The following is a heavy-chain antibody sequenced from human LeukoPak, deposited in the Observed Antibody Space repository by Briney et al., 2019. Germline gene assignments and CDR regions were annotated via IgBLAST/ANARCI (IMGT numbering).Heavy chain of an antibody. CDR2: IYYSGST. V-gene: IGHV4-39*07. CDR3: ASTLVAAHPDYFDY. J-gene: IGHJ4*02. D-gene: IGHD2-15*01. CDR1: GGSISSSSYY. Sequence: SETLSLTCTVSGGSISSSSYYWGWIRQPPGKGIEWIGSIYYSGSTYYNPSLKSRVTISVDTSKNQFSLKLSSVTAADTAVYYCASTLVAAHPDYFDYWGQGTLVTVSS.